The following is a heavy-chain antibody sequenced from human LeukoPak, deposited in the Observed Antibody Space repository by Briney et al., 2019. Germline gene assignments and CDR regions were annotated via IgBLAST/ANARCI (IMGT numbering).Heavy chain of an antibody. CDR1: GFTFSDYY. J-gene: IGHJ4*01. D-gene: IGHD3-10*01. CDR3: AGVLGVRDLAYFDY. V-gene: IGHV3-11*06. Sequence: GGSLRLSCAASGFTFSDYYMAWIRQAPGKGLEWVSYISSSSSYTNYADSVKGRFTISRDNAENSLYLQMNSLRAEDTAVYYCAGVLGVRDLAYFDYWGHGTLVTVSS. CDR2: ISSSSSYT.